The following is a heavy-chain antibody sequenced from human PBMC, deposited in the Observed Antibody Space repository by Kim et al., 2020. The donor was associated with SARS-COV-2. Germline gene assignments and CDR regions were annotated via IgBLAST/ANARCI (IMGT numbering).Heavy chain of an antibody. J-gene: IGHJ5*02. CDR3: ATDAAGDAT. CDR1: GFTLRNYW. D-gene: IGHD2-15*01. CDR2: IEKDGSHK. Sequence: GGSLRLSCAASGFTLRNYWMNWVRQAPGKGLEWVANIEKDGSHKNYVDSVRGRFTISRDDAENSFYLQMNSLIAEDTAVYYCATDAAGDATWGQGTLVTVSS. V-gene: IGHV3-7*05.